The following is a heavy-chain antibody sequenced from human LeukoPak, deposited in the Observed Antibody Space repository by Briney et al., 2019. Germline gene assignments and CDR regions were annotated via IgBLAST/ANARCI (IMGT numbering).Heavy chain of an antibody. Sequence: GGSLRLSCAASGFTFTSYTMSWVRQAPGKGLEWVSAISGSGGGTYYADSVKGRFTISRDNSKNTQYLQMNSLRAEETAVYYCATDLYSNSPYYWGQGTLVTVSS. CDR2: ISGSGGGT. CDR3: ATDLYSNSPYY. V-gene: IGHV3-23*01. D-gene: IGHD6-6*01. CDR1: GFTFTSYT. J-gene: IGHJ4*02.